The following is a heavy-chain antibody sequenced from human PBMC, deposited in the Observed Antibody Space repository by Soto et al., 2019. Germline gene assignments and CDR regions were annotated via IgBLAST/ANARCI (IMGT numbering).Heavy chain of an antibody. V-gene: IGHV4-31*03. CDR2: IYYSGST. J-gene: IGHJ4*02. CDR3: ARLPGYYDSSGYVY. D-gene: IGHD3-22*01. CDR1: GGSISSGGYY. Sequence: TLSLTCTVSGGSISSGGYYWSWIRQHPGKGLEWIGYIYYSGSTNYNPSLKSRVTISVDTSKNQFSLKLSSVTAADTAVYYCARLPGYYDSSGYVYWGQGTLVTVSS.